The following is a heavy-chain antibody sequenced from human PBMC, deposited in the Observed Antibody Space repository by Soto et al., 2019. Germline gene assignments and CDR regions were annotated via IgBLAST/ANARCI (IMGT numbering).Heavy chain of an antibody. J-gene: IGHJ4*02. D-gene: IGHD5-18*01. V-gene: IGHV1-3*01. CDR3: ARGLNGYLHYFDY. CDR1: GYTFTSYA. CDR2: INAGNGNT. Sequence: QVQLVQSGAEVKKPAASVKVSCKASGYTFTSYAMHWVRQAPGQRLEWMGWINAGNGNTKYSQKFQGRVTITRDTSASTAYMELSSLRSEDTAVYYCARGLNGYLHYFDYWGQGTLVTVSS.